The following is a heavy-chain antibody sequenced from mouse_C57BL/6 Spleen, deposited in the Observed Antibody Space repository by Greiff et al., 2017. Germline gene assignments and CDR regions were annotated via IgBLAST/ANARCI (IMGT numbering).Heavy chain of an antibody. CDR2: ISGGGGNT. D-gene: IGHD4-1*01. CDR3: ARRLGRYVDV. Sequence: EVKLEESGGGLVKPGGSLKLSCEASGFTFSSYTMSWVSQTPEKRLEWVATISGGGGNTYYPDCVKGRFTVTRDNAKNTLYLQMSSLRSEDSALDFCARRLGRYVDVWGTGTTVTVSS. CDR1: GFTFSSYT. V-gene: IGHV5-9*01. J-gene: IGHJ1*03.